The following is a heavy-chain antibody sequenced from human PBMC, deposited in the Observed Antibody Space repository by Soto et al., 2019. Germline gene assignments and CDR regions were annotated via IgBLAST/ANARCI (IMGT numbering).Heavy chain of an antibody. D-gene: IGHD3-10*01. CDR2: ISPNSGGT. Sequence: QVQLVQSGAEVKKPGASVKVACKASGYTFSKYNMHWVRQAPGQGLEWMGWISPNSGGTYYAQKFLGRVTMTRDTSANTAYMELSWLRSDDTALYYCATSLGRGVFIKGLDFWGQGTLVTVSS. CDR3: ATSLGRGVFIKGLDF. CDR1: GYTFSKYN. J-gene: IGHJ4*02. V-gene: IGHV1-2*02.